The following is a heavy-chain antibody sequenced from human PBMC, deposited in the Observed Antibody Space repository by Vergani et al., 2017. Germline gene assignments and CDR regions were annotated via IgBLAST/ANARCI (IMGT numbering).Heavy chain of an antibody. Sequence: EVQLLESGGGLVQPGGSLRLSCAASGFTFSSYAMSWVRQAPGKGLEWVSAISGSGGSTYYADSVKGRFTISRDNSKNTLYLQMNSLRAEDTDVYYCAKEGYYGSGSQGVGMDVWGQGTTVTVSS. V-gene: IGHV3-23*01. J-gene: IGHJ6*02. D-gene: IGHD3-10*01. CDR2: ISGSGGST. CDR1: GFTFSSYA. CDR3: AKEGYYGSGSQGVGMDV.